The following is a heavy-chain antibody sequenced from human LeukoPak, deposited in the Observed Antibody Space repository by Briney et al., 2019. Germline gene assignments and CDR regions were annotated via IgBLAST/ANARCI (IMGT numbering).Heavy chain of an antibody. Sequence: SVKVSCKASGYTFTSYDINWVRQATGQGLEWMGGIIPIFGTANYAQKFQGRVTITTDESTSTAYMELSSLRSEDTAVYYCQGAARNFDYWGQGTLVTVSS. CDR1: GYTFTSYD. CDR2: IIPIFGTA. D-gene: IGHD6-6*01. CDR3: QGAARNFDY. V-gene: IGHV1-69*05. J-gene: IGHJ4*02.